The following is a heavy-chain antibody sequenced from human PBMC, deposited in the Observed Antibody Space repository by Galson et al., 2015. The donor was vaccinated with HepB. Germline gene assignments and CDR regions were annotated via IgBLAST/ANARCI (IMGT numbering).Heavy chain of an antibody. CDR3: AKGALLAYCGGDCYSTGIPFDY. CDR2: ISWNSGSI. J-gene: IGHJ4*02. V-gene: IGHV3-9*01. Sequence: SLRLSCAASGFTFDDYAMHWVRQAPGKGLEWVSGISWNSGSIGYADSVKGRFTISRDNAKSSLYLQMNSLRAEDTALYYCAKGALLAYCGGDCYSTGIPFDYWGQGTLVTVSS. D-gene: IGHD2-21*01. CDR1: GFTFDDYA.